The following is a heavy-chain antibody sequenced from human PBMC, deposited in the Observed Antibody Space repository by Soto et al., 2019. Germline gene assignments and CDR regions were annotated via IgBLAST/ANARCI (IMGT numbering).Heavy chain of an antibody. J-gene: IGHJ6*03. Sequence: GESLKISCAASGFTFSSYGMHWVRQAPGKGLEWVAVIWYDGSNKYYADSVKGRFTISRDNSKNTLYLQMNSLRAEDTAVYYCARDSADGGEKYCSGGSCYSYYYYYMDVWGKGTTVTVSS. V-gene: IGHV3-33*01. D-gene: IGHD2-15*01. CDR1: GFTFSSYG. CDR2: IWYDGSNK. CDR3: ARDSADGGEKYCSGGSCYSYYYYYMDV.